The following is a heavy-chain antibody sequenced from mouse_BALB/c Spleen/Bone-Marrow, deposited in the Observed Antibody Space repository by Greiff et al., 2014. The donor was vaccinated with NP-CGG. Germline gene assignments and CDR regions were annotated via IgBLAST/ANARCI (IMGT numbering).Heavy chain of an antibody. J-gene: IGHJ3*01. CDR1: GYTFTDYW. CDR2: IDPYDSET. D-gene: IGHD1-1*01. V-gene: IGHV1-74*01. CDR3: AYGSSFGFAY. Sequence: VQLQQSGAELVRPGASVKLSCRTSGYTFTDYWMNWVKQRPEQGLEWIGRIDPYDSETHYNQKFKVKAILTVDKFSSTAYMQLSSLTSEDSAVYYCAYGSSFGFAYWGQGTLVTVSA.